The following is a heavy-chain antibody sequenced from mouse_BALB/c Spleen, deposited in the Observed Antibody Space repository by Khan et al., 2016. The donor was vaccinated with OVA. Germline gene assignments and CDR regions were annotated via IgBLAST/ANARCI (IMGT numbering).Heavy chain of an antibody. CDR2: IETGNGNV. J-gene: IGHJ1*01. Sequence: EVQLQQSGAELVKPGASVKLSCTASGFNIRDNSIHWVKQRPEQGLAWIGRIETGNGNVKYNPKFQGKAPITADTSSNTAYMRFSCLTSEDSAVYSCARPAYGTCYIAVWGAGTLVTVSS. V-gene: IGHV14-3*02. D-gene: IGHD1-1*01. CDR1: GFNIRDNS. CDR3: ARPAYGTCYIAV.